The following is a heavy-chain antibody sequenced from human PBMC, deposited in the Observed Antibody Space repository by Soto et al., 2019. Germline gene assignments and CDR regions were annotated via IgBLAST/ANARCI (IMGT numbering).Heavy chain of an antibody. Sequence: EVRLVETGGGLIQPGGSLRLSCAVSGFTVSDTYVNWVRQAPGKGLEWVSVVYSGSATYYADSVKGRFTISRDNSKNTVFLQMNSLRVEDTAVYYCARGKSGWLTFDYWGQGILVTVSS. CDR1: GFTVSDTY. CDR2: VYSGSAT. D-gene: IGHD6-19*01. V-gene: IGHV3-53*02. J-gene: IGHJ4*02. CDR3: ARGKSGWLTFDY.